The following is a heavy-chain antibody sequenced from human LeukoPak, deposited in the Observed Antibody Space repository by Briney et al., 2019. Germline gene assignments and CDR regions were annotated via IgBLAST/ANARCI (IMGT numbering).Heavy chain of an antibody. CDR3: AKIFYSGYDGFSDY. CDR1: GFTFGSYA. J-gene: IGHJ4*02. D-gene: IGHD5-12*01. Sequence: PGGSLRLSCAASGFTFGSYAMHWVRQAPGKGLEWVAFIRYDGSNKYYADSVKGRFTISRDNSKNTLYLQMNSLRAEDTAVYYCAKIFYSGYDGFSDYWGQGTLVTVSS. V-gene: IGHV3-30*02. CDR2: IRYDGSNK.